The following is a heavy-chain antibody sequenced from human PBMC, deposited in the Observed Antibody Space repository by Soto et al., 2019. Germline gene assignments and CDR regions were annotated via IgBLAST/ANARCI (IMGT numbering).Heavy chain of an antibody. Sequence: EVQLLESGGGWVQPGGSLRLACEASGFSVSTHAMNWVRQAPGKGLEWVSGIADSGDRTHYADSVNGRFTISRDNSKNTWYLQMNSLRAEDTAVFYCAKGLRHPQCGGDWPAFGSWGQGTLVTVSS. CDR2: IADSGDRT. V-gene: IGHV3-23*01. J-gene: IGHJ5*02. CDR3: AKGLRHPQCGGDWPAFGS. D-gene: IGHD2-21*02. CDR1: GFSVSTHA.